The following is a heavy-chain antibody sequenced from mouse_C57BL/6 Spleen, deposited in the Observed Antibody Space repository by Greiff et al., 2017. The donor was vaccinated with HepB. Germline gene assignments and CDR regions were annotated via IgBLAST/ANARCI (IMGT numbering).Heavy chain of an antibody. CDR2: INPNNGGT. CDR3: ASAEGAIYYDYDGDMDY. CDR1: GYTFTDYN. D-gene: IGHD2-4*01. V-gene: IGHV1-22*01. J-gene: IGHJ4*01. Sequence: EVQLQQSGPELVKPGASVKMSCKASGYTFTDYNMHWVKQSHGKSLEWIGYINPNNGGTSYNKKFKGKATLTVNKSSSTAYMELRSLTSEDSAVYYCASAEGAIYYDYDGDMDYWGQGTSVTVSS.